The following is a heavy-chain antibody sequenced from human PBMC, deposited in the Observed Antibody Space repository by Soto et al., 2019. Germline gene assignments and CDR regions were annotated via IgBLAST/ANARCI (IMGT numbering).Heavy chain of an antibody. D-gene: IGHD6-19*01. CDR1: GFTFSDSA. CDR3: TRHTAVSSGSYDY. J-gene: IGHJ4*02. CDR2: IRSKDNGYAT. V-gene: IGHV3-73*01. Sequence: GGSLRLSCAASGFTFSDSAVHWVRQASGKGLEWVGRIRSKDNGYATAYAASVKGRFTISRDDSKNTAYLQMNSLKTEDTAVYYCTRHTAVSSGSYDYWGQGTLVTVPQ.